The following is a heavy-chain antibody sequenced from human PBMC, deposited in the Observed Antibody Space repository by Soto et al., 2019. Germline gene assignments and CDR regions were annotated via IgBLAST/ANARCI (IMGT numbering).Heavy chain of an antibody. CDR2: INGDGSTT. V-gene: IGHV3-74*01. CDR1: GFTLSNAW. Sequence: PGGSLRLSCAASGFTLSNAWVSWVRQAPGKGLVWVARINGDGSTTTYVGSAKGRFTISRDNAKNTMYLQMNSLRVEDTAVYYCGRGSGPRGRPYWGQGILVTVSS. J-gene: IGHJ4*02. D-gene: IGHD1-26*01. CDR3: GRGSGPRGRPY.